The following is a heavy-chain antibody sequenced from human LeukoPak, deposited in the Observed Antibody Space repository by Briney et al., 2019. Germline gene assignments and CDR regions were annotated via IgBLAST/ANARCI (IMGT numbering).Heavy chain of an antibody. Sequence: PGGSLRLSCAASGFTFSDYGMSWVRQAPGKGLEWVSAMSGDGATTYYADSVKGRFTISRDNSKNALYLQINNLGAEDTAVYYCARDLAWGAFDYWGQGTLVTVSS. D-gene: IGHD7-27*01. J-gene: IGHJ4*02. CDR3: ARDLAWGAFDY. V-gene: IGHV3-23*01. CDR1: GFTFSDYG. CDR2: MSGDGATT.